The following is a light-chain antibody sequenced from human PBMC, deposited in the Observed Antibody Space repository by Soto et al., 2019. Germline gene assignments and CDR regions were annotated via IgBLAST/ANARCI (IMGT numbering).Light chain of an antibody. CDR1: SSDVGAYNY. Sequence: QSALTQPASVSGSPGQSITISCTGTSSDVGAYNYVSWYQHHPGKAPKLMIYDVSNRPSGVSNRFSGSKSGNTASLTISGLQAEDEADYYCSSYTSSSNYYVFGTGTKVTVL. J-gene: IGLJ1*01. CDR3: SSYTSSSNYYV. V-gene: IGLV2-14*03. CDR2: DVS.